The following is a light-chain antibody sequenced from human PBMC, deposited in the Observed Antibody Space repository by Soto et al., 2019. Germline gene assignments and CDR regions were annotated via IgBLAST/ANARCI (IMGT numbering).Light chain of an antibody. CDR2: STN. CDR1: SGSVSTSYY. Sequence: QTVVTQEPSFSVSPGRTVTLTCGLSSGSVSTSYYPSWYQQTPGQAPRTLIYSTNTRSSGVPDRFSGSILGNKAALTITGAQADDESDYYCVLYMGSGTLWVFGGGTKLTVL. CDR3: VLYMGSGTLWV. V-gene: IGLV8-61*01. J-gene: IGLJ3*02.